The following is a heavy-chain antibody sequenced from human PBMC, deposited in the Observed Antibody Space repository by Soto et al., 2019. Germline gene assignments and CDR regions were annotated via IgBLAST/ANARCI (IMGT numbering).Heavy chain of an antibody. CDR2: VYPRNGAT. CDR1: GYTFTDYH. V-gene: IGHV1-2*02. J-gene: IGHJ3*01. Sequence: QVQVVQSGAEVKKTGASVKVSCKTSGYTFTDYHIHWVRQAPGQVPEWMGWVYPRNGATIYAQRFQGRVTLTRDTSIDTVYMELRLLRSDDTAIYYCARDVAPSGDHRFDFWGQGTMVTVSS. CDR3: ARDVAPSGDHRFDF. D-gene: IGHD2-21*01.